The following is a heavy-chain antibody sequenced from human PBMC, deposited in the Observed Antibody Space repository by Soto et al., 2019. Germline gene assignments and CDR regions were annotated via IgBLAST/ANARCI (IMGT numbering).Heavy chain of an antibody. D-gene: IGHD3-10*01. J-gene: IGHJ6*02. Sequence: SQTLSLTCAISGDSVSSNSAAWNWIRQSPSRGLEWLGRTYYRSKWYNDYAVSVESRITINPDPSKNQFSLQLNSVTPEDTAIYYCARGLNYYDSGSPSYGMDVWGQGNTGTVSS. CDR2: TYYRSKWYN. CDR1: GDSVSSNSAA. V-gene: IGHV6-1*01. CDR3: ARGLNYYDSGSPSYGMDV.